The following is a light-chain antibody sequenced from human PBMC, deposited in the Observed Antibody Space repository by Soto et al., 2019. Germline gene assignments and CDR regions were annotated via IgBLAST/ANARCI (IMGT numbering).Light chain of an antibody. CDR1: QSFSNNY. J-gene: IGKJ1*01. V-gene: IGKV3-20*01. Sequence: ENVFPRSRGTLSLSPGGGATLSCMASQSFSNNYLAWYQQKPGQAPWLLIYGASNRATGIPDRFSVSGSGTDFTLTISRLEPEDFAVYYCQQYGSPDTFGQGTKVDIK. CDR2: GAS. CDR3: QQYGSPDT.